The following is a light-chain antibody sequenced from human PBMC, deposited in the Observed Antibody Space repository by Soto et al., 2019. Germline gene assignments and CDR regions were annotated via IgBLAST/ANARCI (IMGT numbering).Light chain of an antibody. CDR2: GNR. J-gene: IGLJ3*02. CDR1: TSNLGAGYD. CDR3: QAYDYSLTASV. Sequence: QSVLTRPPSVSGAPGQRVTLSCTGNTSNLGAGYDVHWYQQLPGATPKLVIFGNRNRPSGVPERFSGSKSGTSASLAITGLQAEDEADYYCQAYDYSLTASVFGGGTQLTVL. V-gene: IGLV1-40*01.